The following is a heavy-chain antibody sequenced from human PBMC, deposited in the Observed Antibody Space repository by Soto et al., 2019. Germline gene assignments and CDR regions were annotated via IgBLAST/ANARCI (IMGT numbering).Heavy chain of an antibody. Sequence: QVQLQESGPGVVKPSETLSLTCTISGGSISGYWWTWIRQSPGKGLDYIGYIYIGNTNYNPSPNXRXAXSXXTSTTHFSLQLNSVSAAETAVYSCGRISSHGDYAYWAQGTLVTVSS. CDR2: IYIGNT. CDR1: GGSISGYW. CDR3: GRISSHGDYAY. D-gene: IGHD4-17*01. V-gene: IGHV4-4*08. J-gene: IGHJ4*02.